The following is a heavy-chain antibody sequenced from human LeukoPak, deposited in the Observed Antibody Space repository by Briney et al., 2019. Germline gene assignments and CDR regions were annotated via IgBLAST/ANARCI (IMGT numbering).Heavy chain of an antibody. D-gene: IGHD3-22*01. CDR2: IYHSGST. Sequence: PSETLSLTCVVSDYSITSDYYWGWIRQPPGKGLEWIGSIYHSGSTYYSPSLKSRVTVSIDTSKNQFSLKVTSVTAADTAVYYCARHAYYYDTSGYLPYYFDYWGQGALLTVSS. CDR3: ARHAYYYDTSGYLPYYFDY. CDR1: DYSITSDYY. V-gene: IGHV4-38-2*01. J-gene: IGHJ4*02.